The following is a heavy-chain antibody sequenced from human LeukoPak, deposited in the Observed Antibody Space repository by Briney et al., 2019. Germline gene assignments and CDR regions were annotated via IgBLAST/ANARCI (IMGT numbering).Heavy chain of an antibody. V-gene: IGHV4-4*02. CDR1: GGSISSSNW. Sequence: SGTLSLTCAVSGGSISSSNWWSWVRQPPGKGLEWIGEIYHSGSTNYNPSLKSRVTISIDTSKNQFSLKLNSVTAADTAVYYCASPADDDFNPNCFDPWGQGTLVTVSS. CDR3: ASPADDDFNPNCFDP. CDR2: IYHSGST. J-gene: IGHJ5*02. D-gene: IGHD4-17*01.